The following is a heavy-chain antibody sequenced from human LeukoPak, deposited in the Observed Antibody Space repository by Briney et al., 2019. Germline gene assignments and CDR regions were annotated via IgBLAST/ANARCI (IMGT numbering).Heavy chain of an antibody. V-gene: IGHV4-4*09. CDR1: GDSVSGYY. D-gene: IGHD3-22*01. Sequence: SETLSLTCIVSGDSVSGYYGSWIRPPPGKGREWIGYFYTSANTNYNPSLKSRVTMSVDTSKNQFALKLSSVTAADTAVYYCARGLRDEERHYGYYYMDVWGKGTTVTVSS. CDR2: FYTSANT. J-gene: IGHJ6*03. CDR3: ARGLRDEERHYGYYYMDV.